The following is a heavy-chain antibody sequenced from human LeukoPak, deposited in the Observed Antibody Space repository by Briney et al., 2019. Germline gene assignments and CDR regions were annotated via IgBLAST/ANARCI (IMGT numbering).Heavy chain of an antibody. CDR2: INSDGSSI. V-gene: IGHV3-74*01. D-gene: IGHD1-14*01. CDR1: GFTFSSYW. Sequence: GGSLRLSCAASGFTFSSYWMHWVRQAPGKGLVWVSRINSDGSSISYADSVKGRLTISRDNAKNTLYLQMNSLRAEDTAVYYCARGTGYGVFDYWGQGTLVTVSP. CDR3: ARGTGYGVFDY. J-gene: IGHJ4*02.